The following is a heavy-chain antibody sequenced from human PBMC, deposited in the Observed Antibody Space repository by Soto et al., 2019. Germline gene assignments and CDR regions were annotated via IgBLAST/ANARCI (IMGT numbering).Heavy chain of an antibody. Sequence: EVQLVESGGGLVQPVGSLTLSCAASGFTFNTYWVHWVRQAPGKGVVWVSRINPDGRVTNYADSVKGRFTISRDNAQNTLYLRMNSLTPDDTALYYCARVGQGAWYFDLWGRGTLVTVSS. CDR2: INPDGRVT. V-gene: IGHV3-74*01. D-gene: IGHD1-26*01. CDR3: ARVGQGAWYFDL. J-gene: IGHJ2*01. CDR1: GFTFNTYW.